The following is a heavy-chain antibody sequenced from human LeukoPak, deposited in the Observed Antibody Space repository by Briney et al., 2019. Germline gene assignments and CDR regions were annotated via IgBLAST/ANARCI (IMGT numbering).Heavy chain of an antibody. V-gene: IGHV4-39*01. J-gene: IGHJ3*02. D-gene: IGHD6-13*01. Sequence: SEALSLTCTVSGGSISSSTYYWGWIRQPPGKGLEWIGSIYYSGSTYYNASLKSRVTISADTSKNQFSLKLSSVTAADTAVYYCARPLSGSSSWHGDAFDIWGQGTMVTVSS. CDR1: GGSISSSTYY. CDR2: IYYSGST. CDR3: ARPLSGSSSWHGDAFDI.